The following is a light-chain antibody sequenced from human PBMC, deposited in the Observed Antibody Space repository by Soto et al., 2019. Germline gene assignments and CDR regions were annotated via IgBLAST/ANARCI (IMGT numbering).Light chain of an antibody. CDR2: GAS. CDR3: QQYGSSPVT. CDR1: QSVSSSY. J-gene: IGKJ1*01. V-gene: IGKV3-20*01. Sequence: IVWPQSPGTLSLSPGERATLSCGASQSVSSSYLAWYQQKPGQAPRLLIYGASSRATGIPDRFSGSGSGTDFTLTISRLEPEDFAVYYCQQYGSSPVTFCQGTKVDIK.